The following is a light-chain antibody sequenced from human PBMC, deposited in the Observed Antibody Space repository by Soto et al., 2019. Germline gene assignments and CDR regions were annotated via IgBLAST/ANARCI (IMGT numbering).Light chain of an antibody. CDR3: QQRKT. CDR2: DAS. V-gene: IGKV3-11*01. Sequence: EIVMTQSPATLSVSPGERATLSCRASQSVSSNLVWYQQKPGQAPRLLISDASNRATGVPARFSGSGSGTDFTLTISSLEPADFAVYYCQQRKTFGGGTKVDIK. J-gene: IGKJ4*01. CDR1: QSVSSN.